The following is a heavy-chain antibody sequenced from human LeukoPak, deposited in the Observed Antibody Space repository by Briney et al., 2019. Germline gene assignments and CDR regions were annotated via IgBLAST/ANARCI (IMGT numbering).Heavy chain of an antibody. CDR1: GFTFSSYS. D-gene: IGHD3-16*01. CDR3: ARGSRLGYLIDY. CDR2: ISSSSSYI. V-gene: IGHV3-21*01. Sequence: GGSLRLSCAASGFTFSSYSMNWVRQAPGKGLGWVSSISSSSSYIYYADSVKGRFTISRDNAKNSLYLQMNSLRAEDTAVYYCARGSRLGYLIDYWGQGTLVTVSS. J-gene: IGHJ4*02.